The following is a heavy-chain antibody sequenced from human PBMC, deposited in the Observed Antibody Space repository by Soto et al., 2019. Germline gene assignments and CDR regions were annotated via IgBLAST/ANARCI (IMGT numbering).Heavy chain of an antibody. Sequence: QVQLVQSGAEVKKPGSSVKVSCKASGGTFSSYAISWVRQAPGQGLEWMGGIIPIFGTANYAQKCQGRVTITADESTSTAYMELSILRSEDTAVYYCEREGSGEPYSGWFDPWGQGTLVTVSS. J-gene: IGHJ5*02. CDR1: GGTFSSYA. D-gene: IGHD2-15*01. CDR2: IIPIFGTA. V-gene: IGHV1-69*01. CDR3: EREGSGEPYSGWFDP.